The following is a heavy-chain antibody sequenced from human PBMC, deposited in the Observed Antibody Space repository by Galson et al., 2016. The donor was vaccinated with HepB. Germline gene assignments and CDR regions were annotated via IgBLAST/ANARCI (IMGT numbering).Heavy chain of an antibody. J-gene: IGHJ4*02. D-gene: IGHD2-15*01. CDR2: ISPYNGNS. V-gene: IGHV1-18*01. CDR3: AREGVCSGGSCYSGFDY. Sequence: APGQGLEWMGWISPYNGNSSYAQKFQGRVTMTTDTSTSTAYMELRSLRSDDTAVYYCAREGVCSGGSCYSGFDYGGQGTLVTVSS.